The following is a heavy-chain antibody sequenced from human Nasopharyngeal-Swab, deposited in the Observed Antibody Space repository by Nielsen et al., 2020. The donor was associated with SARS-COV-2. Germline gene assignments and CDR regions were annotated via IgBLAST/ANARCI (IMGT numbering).Heavy chain of an antibody. J-gene: IGHJ3*02. CDR1: GFTFSSYS. Sequence: GGSLRLSCAASGFTFSSYSMNWVRQAPGKGLEWVSSISCSSSYIYYADSVKGRFTISRDNAKNSLYLQMNSLRAEDTAVYYCARSQGERRAGAFDIWGQGTMVTVSS. V-gene: IGHV3-21*01. CDR2: ISCSSSYI. CDR3: ARSQGERRAGAFDI. D-gene: IGHD1-1*01.